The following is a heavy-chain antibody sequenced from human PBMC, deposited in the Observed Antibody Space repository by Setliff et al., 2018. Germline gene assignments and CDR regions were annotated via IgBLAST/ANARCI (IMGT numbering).Heavy chain of an antibody. CDR3: AKGLGYGDIVDS. Sequence: GGSLRLSCAASDFSVSNNYMTWVRQAPGKGLEWLSVIYSYGRTFYANSVMGRFTISSDSSKNVLFLQMNSLRAEDTAVYYCAKGLGYGDIVDSWGQGTLVTVSS. V-gene: IGHV3-53*01. D-gene: IGHD4-17*01. CDR1: DFSVSNNY. CDR2: IYSYGRT. J-gene: IGHJ4*02.